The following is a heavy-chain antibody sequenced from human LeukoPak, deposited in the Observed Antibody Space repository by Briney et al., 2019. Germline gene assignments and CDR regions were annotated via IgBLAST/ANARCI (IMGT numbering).Heavy chain of an antibody. CDR3: ARVWSKGGLYAFDI. V-gene: IGHV1-2*02. D-gene: IGHD2-15*01. CDR1: GYTFTDYY. CDR2: INADSGDT. Sequence: ASVKVSCKASGYTFTDYYMHWVRQAPGQGLERMGWINADSGDTDYAQQFQGRVTMTRDTSISTAYMELSRLRSDDTAVYYCARVWSKGGLYAFDIWGQGTMVTVSS. J-gene: IGHJ3*02.